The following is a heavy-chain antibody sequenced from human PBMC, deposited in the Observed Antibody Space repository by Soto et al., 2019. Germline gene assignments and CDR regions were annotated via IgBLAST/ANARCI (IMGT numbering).Heavy chain of an antibody. J-gene: IGHJ4*02. CDR3: ARGYTVFGEVSRFDCDY. D-gene: IGHD3-3*01. V-gene: IGHV3-7*01. CDR2: IQQDGSAK. Sequence: EVQLVESGGGLVQPGGSLRLSCAASGLTISSYWMSWVRQAPGKGLGWVANIQQDGSAKYYADSVKGRFTISRDNAKNSLHLQMNSVRDDDTAVYYCARGYTVFGEVSRFDCDYWGQGIQVNVSS. CDR1: GLTISSYW.